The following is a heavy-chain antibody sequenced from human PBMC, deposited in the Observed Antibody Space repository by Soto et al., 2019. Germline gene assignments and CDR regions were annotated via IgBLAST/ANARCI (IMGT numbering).Heavy chain of an antibody. CDR1: DGTIGNYY. D-gene: IGHD1-1*01. Sequence: SQLLSLTYTVSDGTIGNYYWGWILKPPGKGLEWIGYIYYSGSTNYNPSLKSRVTISVDTSKNQFSLKLSSVTAADTAVYYCARGKQLERPYEYWGQGTLVTVSS. V-gene: IGHV4-59*01. J-gene: IGHJ4*02. CDR2: IYYSGST. CDR3: ARGKQLERPYEY.